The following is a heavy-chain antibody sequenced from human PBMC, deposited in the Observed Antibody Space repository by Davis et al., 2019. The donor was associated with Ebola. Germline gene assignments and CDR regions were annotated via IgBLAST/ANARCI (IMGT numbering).Heavy chain of an antibody. Sequence: GESLKISCAASGFTFSSYSMNWVRQAPGKGLEWVSYISSSSSTIYYADSVKGRFTISRDNAKNSLYLQMNSLRDEDTAVYYCARADLYSGSYPFDYWGQGTLVTVSS. CDR2: ISSSSSTI. CDR1: GFTFSSYS. D-gene: IGHD1-26*01. CDR3: ARADLYSGSYPFDY. V-gene: IGHV3-48*02. J-gene: IGHJ4*02.